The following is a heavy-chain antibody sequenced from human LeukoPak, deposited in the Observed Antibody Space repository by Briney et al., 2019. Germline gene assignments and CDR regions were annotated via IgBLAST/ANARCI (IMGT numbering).Heavy chain of an antibody. J-gene: IGHJ5*02. CDR1: GVSITSNSYY. CDR2: IYYSGST. V-gene: IGHV4-39*07. D-gene: IGHD5-24*01. CDR3: ARAGGRWLQRVAWFDP. Sequence: SETLSLTCTVSGVSITSNSYYWGWIRQPPGKWLEWIGSIYYSGSTYYNPSLKSRVTISVDTSKNQFSLKLSSVTAADTAVYYCARAGGRWLQRVAWFDPWGQGTLVTVSS.